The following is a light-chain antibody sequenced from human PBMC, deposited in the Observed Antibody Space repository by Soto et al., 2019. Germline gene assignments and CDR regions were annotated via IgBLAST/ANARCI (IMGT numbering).Light chain of an antibody. CDR1: HSVSSN. CDR2: AVS. V-gene: IGKV3-11*01. J-gene: IGKJ5*01. Sequence: EIVLTQSPATLSLSPGERATLSCSASHSVSSNLAWYQQKPGQAPRLLIYAVSTRATGIPARFGGSGSGTDFTLTISSLEPEDFAVYYCQQRQHWPPITFGQGTRLEIK. CDR3: QQRQHWPPIT.